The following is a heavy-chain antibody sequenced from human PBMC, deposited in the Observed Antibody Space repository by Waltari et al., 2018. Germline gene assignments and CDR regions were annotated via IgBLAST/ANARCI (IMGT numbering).Heavy chain of an antibody. Sequence: EVQLLESGGGLVQPGGSLRLSCAASGFTFSSYSLTWVRQAPGKGLEWVSSISSSSSYIYYADSVKGRFTISRDNAKNSLYLQMNSLRAEDTAVYYCARDLSSGYYDWGQGTLVTVSS. V-gene: IGHV3-21*01. CDR2: ISSSSSYI. J-gene: IGHJ4*02. CDR1: GFTFSSYS. D-gene: IGHD3-22*01. CDR3: ARDLSSGYYD.